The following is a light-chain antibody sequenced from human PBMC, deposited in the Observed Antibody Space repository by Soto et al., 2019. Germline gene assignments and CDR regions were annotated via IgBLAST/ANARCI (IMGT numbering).Light chain of an antibody. Sequence: EIVLTQSPATLSSFPGDRVTLSCRASQSVTSSYLAWYQQKPGQAPRLLIYGAFNRATGIPDRFSGSGSGTDFTLTISRLEPEDFAVYYCQQYGSSPRTFGQGTKVDIK. J-gene: IGKJ1*01. CDR3: QQYGSSPRT. V-gene: IGKV3-20*01. CDR1: QSVTSSY. CDR2: GAF.